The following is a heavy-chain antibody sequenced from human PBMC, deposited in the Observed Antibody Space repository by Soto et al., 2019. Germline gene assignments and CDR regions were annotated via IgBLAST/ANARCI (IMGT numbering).Heavy chain of an antibody. V-gene: IGHV3-30*18. Sequence: QVQVVESGGGVVQPGTSLRLSCAASGFAFTNYGIHWVRQAPGKGLEWVAHISNDGSNEYYVDSVKGRFTISRDNSKNTLYLQMDSLRAEDTAVYYCAKGEVRGIIPSYFDYWGLGTLVTVSS. J-gene: IGHJ4*02. CDR2: ISNDGSNE. CDR1: GFAFTNYG. CDR3: AKGEVRGIIPSYFDY. D-gene: IGHD3-10*01.